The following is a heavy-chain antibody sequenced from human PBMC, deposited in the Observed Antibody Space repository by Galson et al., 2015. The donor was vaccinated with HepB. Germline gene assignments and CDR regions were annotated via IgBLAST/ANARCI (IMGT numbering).Heavy chain of an antibody. D-gene: IGHD4-11*01. Sequence: SVKVSCKASGGTFSSYAISWVRQAPGQGLEWMGGIIPIFGTANYAQKFQGRVTITADESTSTAYMELSSLRSEDTAVYYCARGVKAFSNFPYYYYYMDVWGKGTTVTVSS. J-gene: IGHJ6*03. V-gene: IGHV1-69*13. CDR1: GGTFSSYA. CDR2: IIPIFGTA. CDR3: ARGVKAFSNFPYYYYYMDV.